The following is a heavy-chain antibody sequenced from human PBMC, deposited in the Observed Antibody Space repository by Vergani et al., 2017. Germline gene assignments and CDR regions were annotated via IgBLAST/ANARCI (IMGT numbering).Heavy chain of an antibody. V-gene: IGHV3-9*01. CDR3: VKDIAASGNYWYFVL. J-gene: IGHJ2*01. Sequence: VQLVESGGGLVQPGRSLRLSCAASGFTFDYYAMHWVRQAPGKGLEWVSGINWNSDSIAYADSVKGRFTISRDNAKNSLYLQMNSLRAEDTALYYCVKDIAASGNYWYFVLWGRGSLVTVSS. D-gene: IGHD6-13*01. CDR1: GFTFDYYA. CDR2: INWNSDSI.